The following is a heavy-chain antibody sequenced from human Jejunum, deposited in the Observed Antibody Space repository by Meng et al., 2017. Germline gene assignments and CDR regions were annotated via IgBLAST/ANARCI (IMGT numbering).Heavy chain of an antibody. Sequence: VYLIQSGFELRKRGPCLTSSWKASGYTFTSYPMHWVRQAPGQGPEWMGWINAGNYNTDYSQKFQGRVTITRDTPASIIYMELNSLRSEDTAVYCCARGKNVITAIGLDYWGQRILVTVSS. CDR3: ARGKNVITAIGLDY. CDR2: INAGNYNT. CDR1: GYTFTSYP. D-gene: IGHD1-20*01. V-gene: IGHV1-3*01. J-gene: IGHJ4*02.